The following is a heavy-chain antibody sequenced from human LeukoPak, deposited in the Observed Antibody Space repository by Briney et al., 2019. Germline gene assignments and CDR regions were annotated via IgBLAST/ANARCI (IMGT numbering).Heavy chain of an antibody. Sequence: GGSPRLSWAASGFTFSSYAMSWVRQAPGKGLEWVSAISGSGGSTYYADSVKGRFTISRDNSKNTLYLQMNSLRAEDTAVYYCASKRIYYDSSHDYWGQGTLVTVSS. CDR1: GFTFSSYA. J-gene: IGHJ4*02. CDR2: ISGSGGST. D-gene: IGHD3-22*01. CDR3: ASKRIYYDSSHDY. V-gene: IGHV3-23*01.